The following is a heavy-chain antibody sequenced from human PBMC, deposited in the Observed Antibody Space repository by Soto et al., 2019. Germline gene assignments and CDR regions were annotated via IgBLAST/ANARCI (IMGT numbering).Heavy chain of an antibody. CDR3: ARDRLDSGYDYAFDY. V-gene: IGHV1-18*01. J-gene: IGHJ4*02. D-gene: IGHD5-12*01. CDR2: IGAYNGNT. Sequence: ASVKVSCKASGCTFTSYGISWVRQAPGQGLEWMGWIGAYNGNTNYAQKLQGRVTMTTDTSTSTAYMELRSLRSDDTAVYYCARDRLDSGYDYAFDYWGQGTLVTVSS. CDR1: GCTFTSYG.